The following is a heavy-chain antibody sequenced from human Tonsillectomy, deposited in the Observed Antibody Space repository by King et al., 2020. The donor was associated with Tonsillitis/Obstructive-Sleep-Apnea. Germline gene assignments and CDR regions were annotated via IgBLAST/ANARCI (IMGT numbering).Heavy chain of an antibody. Sequence: VQLQQWGAGLLKPSETLSLTCAVYGGSFSGYYWSWIRQPPGKGLEWIGEINHSGSTNYNPSLKSRVTISVDTSKNQFSLKLSSVTAADTAVYYCARGLEYCSSTSCYTGKAYYFDYWAREPWSPSPQ. V-gene: IGHV4-34*01. D-gene: IGHD2-2*02. CDR1: GGSFSGYY. CDR2: INHSGST. J-gene: IGHJ4*02. CDR3: ARGLEYCSSTSCYTGKAYYFDY.